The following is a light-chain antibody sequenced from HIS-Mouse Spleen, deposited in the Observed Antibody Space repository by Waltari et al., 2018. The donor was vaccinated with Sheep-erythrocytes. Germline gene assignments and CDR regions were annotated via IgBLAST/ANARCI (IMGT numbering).Light chain of an antibody. Sequence: QSALTQPRAVSGSPGQSVTIPCTGTNSDVGGYTYVYWYQQHPGKAPKLMIYDVSKRPSGVPDRFSGSKSGNTASLTISGLQAEDEADYYCCSYAGSYNHVFATGTKVTVL. CDR1: NSDVGGYTY. V-gene: IGLV2-11*01. CDR2: DVS. CDR3: CSYAGSYNHV. J-gene: IGLJ1*01.